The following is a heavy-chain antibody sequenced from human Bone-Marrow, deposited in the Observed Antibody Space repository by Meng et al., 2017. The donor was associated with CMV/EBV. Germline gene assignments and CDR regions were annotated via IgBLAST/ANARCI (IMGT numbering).Heavy chain of an antibody. CDR3: ARVVGSSSPWYYYGTDV. V-gene: IGHV1-18*01. Sequence: ASVKGSCKASGYTFTSYGISWVRQAPGQGLEWMGWISAYNGNTNYAQKLQGRVTMTTDTSTSTAYMELRSLRSDDTAVYYCARVVGSSSPWYYYGTDVWGQGTTVTVSS. CDR2: ISAYNGNT. D-gene: IGHD6-6*01. CDR1: GYTFTSYG. J-gene: IGHJ6*02.